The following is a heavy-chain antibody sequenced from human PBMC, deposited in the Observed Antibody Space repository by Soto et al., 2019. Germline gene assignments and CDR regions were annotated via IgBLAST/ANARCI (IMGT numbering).Heavy chain of an antibody. CDR1: GGSISNHD. CDR2: IYYNGNT. J-gene: IGHJ4*02. V-gene: IGHV4-59*11. CDR3: TRANWYSEY. D-gene: IGHD7-27*01. Sequence: QVQLQESGPGLVKPSETLSLTCTVSGGSISNHDWSWIRQPPGKGLEWIGYIYYNGNTNYNPSLKSRVTMSVDTSRNHISLKLTTVTAADTAVYYCTRANWYSEYWGQGTLVTVSS.